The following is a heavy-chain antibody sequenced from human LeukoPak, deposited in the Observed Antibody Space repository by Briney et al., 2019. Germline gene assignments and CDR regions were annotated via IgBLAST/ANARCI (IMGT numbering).Heavy chain of an antibody. CDR1: GFTFSSYA. Sequence: GGSLRLSCAASGFTFSSYAMNWVRQARGKGLEWDSSISGSSSDIYYADSVKGRFTISRDNAKNSVFLQMNNLRAEDTAIYYCARRGYHDSSGYDYWGQGTLVTVSS. V-gene: IGHV3-21*06. CDR3: ARRGYHDSSGYDY. J-gene: IGHJ4*02. D-gene: IGHD3-22*01. CDR2: ISGSSSDI.